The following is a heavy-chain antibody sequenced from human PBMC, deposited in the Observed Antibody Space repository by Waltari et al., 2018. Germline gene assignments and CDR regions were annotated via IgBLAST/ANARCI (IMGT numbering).Heavy chain of an antibody. CDR2: IYYSGRT. J-gene: IGHJ6*02. Sequence: QVQLQESGPGLVKPSETLSLTCTVSGGSISSYYWSWIRHPPGKGLEWIGYIYYSGRTNYNPSLKCRVTISVDTSKNQFSLKLSSVTAADTAVYYCARDYYYYGSGSYHYYYYGMDVWGQGTTVTVSS. V-gene: IGHV4-59*01. CDR1: GGSISSYY. D-gene: IGHD3-10*01. CDR3: ARDYYYYGSGSYHYYYYGMDV.